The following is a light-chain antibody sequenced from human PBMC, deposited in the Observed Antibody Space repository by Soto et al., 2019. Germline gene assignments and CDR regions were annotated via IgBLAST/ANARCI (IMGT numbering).Light chain of an antibody. J-gene: IGKJ4*01. CDR1: QSISSW. V-gene: IGKV1-5*01. CDR2: DAS. Sequence: DIQMTQSPSTLSASVGDRVTITCRASQSISSWLAWYQQKPGKAPNLLIYDASNLQSGVPSRFSGSGSGTEFTLAISSLQPDDFATYYCQQYSSFPLIFGGGTKVEIK. CDR3: QQYSSFPLI.